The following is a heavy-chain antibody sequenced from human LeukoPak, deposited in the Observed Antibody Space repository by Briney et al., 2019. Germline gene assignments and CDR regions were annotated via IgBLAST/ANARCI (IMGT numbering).Heavy chain of an antibody. Sequence: TGGSLRLSCAASGFTFSSYAMSWVRQAPGKGLEWVANIKQDGSEKYYADSVKGRFTISRDNSKNTLYLQMNSLRAEDTAVYYCAKLSAYSSSPDDAFDIWGQGTMVTVSS. D-gene: IGHD6-13*01. CDR2: IKQDGSEK. J-gene: IGHJ3*02. V-gene: IGHV3-7*01. CDR1: GFTFSSYA. CDR3: AKLSAYSSSPDDAFDI.